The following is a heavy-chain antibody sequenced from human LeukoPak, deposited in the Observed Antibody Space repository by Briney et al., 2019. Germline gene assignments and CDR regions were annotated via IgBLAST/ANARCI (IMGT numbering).Heavy chain of an antibody. J-gene: IGHJ4*02. Sequence: SVKVSCKASGGTFSTFPISWVRQAPGQGLEWIGGIIPIFGPNYAQKFQGRATISADLATATAYMELSSLTSEDTSVYYCATGKDRSGYYCSLDYWGQGTLVAVSS. D-gene: IGHD3-22*01. V-gene: IGHV1-69*01. CDR3: ATGKDRSGYYCSLDY. CDR1: GGTFSTFP. CDR2: IIPIFGP.